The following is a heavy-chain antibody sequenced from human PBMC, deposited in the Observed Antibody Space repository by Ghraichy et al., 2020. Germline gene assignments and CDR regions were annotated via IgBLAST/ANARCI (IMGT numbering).Heavy chain of an antibody. D-gene: IGHD2-2*01. CDR3: ARRPIVVVPAANGMDV. CDR2: INHSGST. J-gene: IGHJ6*02. CDR1: GGSFSGYY. V-gene: IGHV4-34*01. Sequence: SETLSLTCAVYGGSFSGYYWSWIRQPPGKGLEWIGEINHSGSTNYNPSLKSRVTISVDTSKNQFSLKLSSVTAADTAVYYCARRPIVVVPAANGMDVWGQGTMVTVSS.